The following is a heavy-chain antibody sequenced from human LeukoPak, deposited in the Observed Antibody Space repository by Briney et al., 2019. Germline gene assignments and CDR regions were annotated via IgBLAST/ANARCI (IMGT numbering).Heavy chain of an antibody. Sequence: PGGSLRLSCAASGFTFSSYGMHWVRQAPGKGLEWVAVISYDGSNKYYADSVKGRFTISRDNSKNTLYLQMNSLRAEDTAVYYCAKARIADLTYFDYWGQGTLVTVSS. D-gene: IGHD6-13*01. CDR3: AKARIADLTYFDY. J-gene: IGHJ4*02. CDR1: GFTFSSYG. CDR2: ISYDGSNK. V-gene: IGHV3-30*18.